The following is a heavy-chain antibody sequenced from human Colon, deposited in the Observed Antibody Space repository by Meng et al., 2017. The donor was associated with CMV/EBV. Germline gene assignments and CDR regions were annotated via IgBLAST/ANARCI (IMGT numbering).Heavy chain of an antibody. J-gene: IGHJ4*02. CDR3: ARVVPGAVGSISYFDS. V-gene: IGHV1-2*02. Sequence: ASVKVSCKASGYTFTGYYMHWVRQAPGQGLEWMGWINPNSGGTNYAQKFQGRVTMTRDTSISTAYMELSRLRSDDTAVYYCARVVPGAVGSISYFDSWGQGTLVTVSS. CDR1: GYTFTGYY. D-gene: IGHD6-19*01. CDR2: INPNSGGT.